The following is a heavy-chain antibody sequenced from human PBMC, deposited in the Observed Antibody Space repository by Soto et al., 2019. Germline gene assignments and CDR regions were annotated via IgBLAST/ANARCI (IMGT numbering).Heavy chain of an antibody. J-gene: IGHJ4*02. V-gene: IGHV3-21*01. CDR1: GFTFSSYS. D-gene: IGHD6-19*01. CDR2: ISSSSSYI. CDR3: ARRIAVAGNLYY. Sequence: VQLVESGGGLVKPGGSLRLSCAASGFTFSSYSMNWVRQAPGKGLEWVSSISSSSSYIYYADSLKGRFTISRDNAKNSLYLQMNSLRAEDTAVYYCARRIAVAGNLYYWGQGTLVTVSS.